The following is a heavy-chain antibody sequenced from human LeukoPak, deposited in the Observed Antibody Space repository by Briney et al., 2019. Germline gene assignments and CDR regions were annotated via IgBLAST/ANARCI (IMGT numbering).Heavy chain of an antibody. J-gene: IGHJ3*02. Sequence: SETESLTCTVSGGFITTYYWGWIRQPPGKGLEYIGSVYYSGSTSYNPSLKSRVTISLDTSKNQYSLRVNSVTPADTAIYYCTRFLGSSAFDIWGQGTMVTVSS. D-gene: IGHD2-2*01. CDR2: VYYSGST. CDR1: GGFITTYY. V-gene: IGHV4-59*01. CDR3: TRFLGSSAFDI.